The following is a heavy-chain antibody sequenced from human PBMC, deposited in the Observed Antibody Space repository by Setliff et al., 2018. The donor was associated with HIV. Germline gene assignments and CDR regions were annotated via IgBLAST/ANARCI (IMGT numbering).Heavy chain of an antibody. CDR3: ARERYCSAGSCYSKLSWFDP. J-gene: IGHJ5*02. V-gene: IGHV1-69*05. CDR1: GGTFTRNC. Sequence: SVKVSCKVSGGTFTRNCISWVRQAPGQGLEWMGGILPFFDTANYAQKFQGRVTITTDESTTTAYMELSSLRSEDTAVYFCARERYCSAGSCYSKLSWFDPWGQGTLVTVSS. D-gene: IGHD2-15*01. CDR2: ILPFFDTA.